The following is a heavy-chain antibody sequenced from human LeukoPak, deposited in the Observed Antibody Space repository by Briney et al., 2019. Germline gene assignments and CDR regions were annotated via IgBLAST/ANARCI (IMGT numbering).Heavy chain of an antibody. CDR1: GFTFDDYT. CDR3: ARGFRSGDYGGVDFDY. J-gene: IGHJ4*02. V-gene: IGHV3-30-3*01. CDR2: ISYDGSNK. Sequence: PGGSLRLSCAASGFTFDDYTMHWVRQAPGKGLEWVAVISYDGSNKYYADSVKGRFTISRDNSKNTLYLQMNSLRAEDTAVYCCARGFRSGDYGGVDFDYWGQGTLVTVSS. D-gene: IGHD4-17*01.